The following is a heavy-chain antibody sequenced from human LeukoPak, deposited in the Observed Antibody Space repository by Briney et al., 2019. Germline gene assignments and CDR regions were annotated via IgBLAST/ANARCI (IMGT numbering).Heavy chain of an antibody. CDR1: GGSFSGYY. V-gene: IGHV4-34*01. Sequence: SETLCLTCAVYGGSFSGYYWSWIRQPPGKGLEWIGEINHSGSTNYNPSLKSRVTISVDTSKNQFSLELSSVTAADTAVYYCARVAMGKYCSSTSCYYSRFYYGMDVWGQGTTVTVSS. J-gene: IGHJ6*02. CDR3: ARVAMGKYCSSTSCYYSRFYYGMDV. CDR2: INHSGST. D-gene: IGHD2-2*01.